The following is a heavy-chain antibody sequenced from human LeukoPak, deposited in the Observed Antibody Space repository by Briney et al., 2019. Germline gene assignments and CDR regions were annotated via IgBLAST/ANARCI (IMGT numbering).Heavy chain of an antibody. CDR2: INCNTGRT. CDR1: GYTFTDFF. J-gene: IGHJ3*02. D-gene: IGHD2-2*01. V-gene: IGHV1-2*02. CDR3: ARRLVSYAFDM. Sequence: ASVKVSCRASGYTFTDFFIHWVRQAPGRGLEWMGSINCNTGRTTYAQKFQGRVTMTRDTSIRAAYMELSWLISDDTAVYYCARRLVSYAFDMWGQGTMVTVSS.